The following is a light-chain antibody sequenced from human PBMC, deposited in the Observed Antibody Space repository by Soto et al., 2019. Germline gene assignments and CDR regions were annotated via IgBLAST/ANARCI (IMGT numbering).Light chain of an antibody. J-gene: IGKJ1*01. CDR2: DAS. Sequence: DIQMTQSPSILSASVGDRVTITFRSSQTITNWLAWYQQKPGKAPRLLIYDASSLESWVPSRFSGSGSGTEFTLTISSLQSEDFATYYCQQCKSFWTFGQGTKVDIK. V-gene: IGKV1-5*01. CDR1: QTITNW. CDR3: QQCKSFWT.